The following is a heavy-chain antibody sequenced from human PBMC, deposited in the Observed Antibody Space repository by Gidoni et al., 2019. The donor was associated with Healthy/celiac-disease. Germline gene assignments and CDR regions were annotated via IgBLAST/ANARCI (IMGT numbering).Heavy chain of an antibody. CDR1: GGSFSSYG. CDR2: ISYDGSNK. CDR3: AKDLNYGGNSVFDY. J-gene: IGHJ4*02. D-gene: IGHD4-17*01. Sequence: QGQRGGSGGGAGKPGRALRISCAATGGSFSSYGRRWVRQAPGKGLEWVAVISYDGSNKYYADSVKGRFTISRDNSKNTLYLQMNSLRAEDTAVYYCAKDLNYGGNSVFDYWGQGTLVTVSS. V-gene: IGHV3-30*18.